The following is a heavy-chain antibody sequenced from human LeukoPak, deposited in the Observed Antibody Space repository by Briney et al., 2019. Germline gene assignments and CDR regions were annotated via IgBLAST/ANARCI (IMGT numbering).Heavy chain of an antibody. D-gene: IGHD3-3*01. CDR3: ARDYDFWSGYPPNWFDP. CDR1: GGSISSGSYY. V-gene: IGHV4-61*02. Sequence: SETLSLTCTVSGGSISSGSYYWSWIRQPAGKGLEWIGRIYTSGSTNYNPSLKSRVTISVDTSKNQFSLKLSSVTAADTAVYYCARDYDFWSGYPPNWFDPWGQGTLVTVSS. J-gene: IGHJ5*02. CDR2: IYTSGST.